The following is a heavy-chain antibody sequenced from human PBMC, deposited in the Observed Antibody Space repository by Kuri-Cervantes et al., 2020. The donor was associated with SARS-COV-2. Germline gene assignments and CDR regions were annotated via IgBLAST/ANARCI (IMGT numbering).Heavy chain of an antibody. CDR3: ARAQYCSSTSCADY. CDR1: GDSVSSNSAA. J-gene: IGHJ4*02. CDR2: TYYRSKWYN. Sequence: SCAISGDSVSSNSAAWNWIRQSPSRGLEWLGRTYYRSKWYNDRAVSVKSRITINPDTSKNQFSLQLNSVTPEDTAVYYCARAQYCSSTSCADYWGQGTLVTVSS. V-gene: IGHV6-1*01. D-gene: IGHD2-2*01.